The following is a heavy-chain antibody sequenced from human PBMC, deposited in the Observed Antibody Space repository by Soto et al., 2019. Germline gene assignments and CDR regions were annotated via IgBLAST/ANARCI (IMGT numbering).Heavy chain of an antibody. J-gene: IGHJ6*02. V-gene: IGHV1-18*01. CDR3: ARGSYGDWLRDYYGMDV. D-gene: IGHD3-9*01. Sequence: ASVEVSCRASGYTFTSYGISWVRQAPGQGLEWMGWISAYNGNTNYAQKLQGRVTMTTDTSTSTAYMELSSVTAADTAVYYRARGSYGDWLRDYYGMDVWGQGTTVTVSS. CDR2: ISAYNGNT. CDR1: GYTFTSYG.